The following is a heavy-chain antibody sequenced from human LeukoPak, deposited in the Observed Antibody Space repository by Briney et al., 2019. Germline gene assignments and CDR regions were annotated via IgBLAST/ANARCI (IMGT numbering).Heavy chain of an antibody. Sequence: SQTLSLTCTVSGGSISSGGYYWSWIRQHPGKGLEWIGYIYYSGSTYYNPSLKSRVTISVDTSKNQFSLKLSSVTAADTAVYYCARDHPTRFGDAPRYYYYGMDVWGKGTTVTVS. CDR2: IYYSGST. CDR1: GGSISSGGYY. CDR3: ARDHPTRFGDAPRYYYYGMDV. J-gene: IGHJ6*04. V-gene: IGHV4-31*03. D-gene: IGHD3-10*01.